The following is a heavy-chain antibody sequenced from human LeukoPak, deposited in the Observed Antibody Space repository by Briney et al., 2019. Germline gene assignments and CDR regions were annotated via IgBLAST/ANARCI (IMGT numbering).Heavy chain of an antibody. CDR2: IYYSGST. D-gene: IGHD5-18*01. CDR3: ARYRGYINGYAFDI. Sequence: KPSETLSLTCTVFGGSISIYYWSWIRQPPGKGLEWIGYIYYSGSTNYNPSLKSQITISVDTSKNQFSLKLSSVSAADTAVYYCARYRGYINGYAFDICGQGTMVTVSS. CDR1: GGSISIYY. V-gene: IGHV4-59*01. J-gene: IGHJ3*02.